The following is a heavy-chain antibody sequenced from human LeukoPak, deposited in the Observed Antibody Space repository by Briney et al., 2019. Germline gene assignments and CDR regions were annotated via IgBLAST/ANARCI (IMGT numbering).Heavy chain of an antibody. CDR2: INTHTGNP. CDR1: GYTFTNYA. D-gene: IGHD1-1*01. CDR3: ARKGPNWESGAFDI. Sequence: ASVKVSCKASGYTFTNYAMNWVRQAPGQGLEWMGWINTHTGNPTYAQGFTGRFVFSLDTSVSTAYLQISSLKAEDTAVYYCARKGPNWESGAFDIWGQGTMVTVSS. V-gene: IGHV7-4-1*02. J-gene: IGHJ3*02.